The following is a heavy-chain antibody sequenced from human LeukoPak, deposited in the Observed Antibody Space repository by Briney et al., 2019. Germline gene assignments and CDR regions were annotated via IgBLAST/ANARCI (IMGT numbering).Heavy chain of an antibody. Sequence: SETLSLTCAVSGYSISSGYYWGWIRQPPGKGLEWIGSIYHSGSTYYNPSLKSRVTISVDTSKNQFSLKLSSVTAADTAVYYCAKDAGGSGSYRPWGQGTLVTVSS. CDR3: AKDAGGSGSYRP. CDR1: GYSISSGYY. D-gene: IGHD3-10*01. CDR2: IYHSGST. V-gene: IGHV4-38-2*02. J-gene: IGHJ5*02.